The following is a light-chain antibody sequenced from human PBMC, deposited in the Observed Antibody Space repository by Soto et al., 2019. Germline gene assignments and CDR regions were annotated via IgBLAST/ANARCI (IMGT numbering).Light chain of an antibody. CDR3: QQYNHWPRT. CDR1: QSISSW. Sequence: GDRVTITCRASQSISSWLAWYQQKPGKAPKLLIYDASSLDSGVPSRFSGSGSGTEFTLTISSLQSEDFAVYYCQQYNHWPRTFGQGTKVDIK. CDR2: DAS. V-gene: IGKV1-5*01. J-gene: IGKJ1*01.